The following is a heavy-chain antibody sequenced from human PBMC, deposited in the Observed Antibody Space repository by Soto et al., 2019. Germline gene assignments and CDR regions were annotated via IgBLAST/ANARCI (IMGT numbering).Heavy chain of an antibody. CDR3: ARVDYGDYGWYFDL. V-gene: IGHV3-53*01. Sequence: EVQLVESGGNLIQPGGSLRLSCAASGFTVTNKYMTWVRQAPGKGLEWVSLIYSGGARSYADSVKGRFTISRDNSKDILYLQVNSLRAEDTAVYYCARVDYGDYGWYFDLWGRGTLVTVSS. CDR2: IYSGGAR. D-gene: IGHD4-17*01. J-gene: IGHJ2*01. CDR1: GFTVTNKY.